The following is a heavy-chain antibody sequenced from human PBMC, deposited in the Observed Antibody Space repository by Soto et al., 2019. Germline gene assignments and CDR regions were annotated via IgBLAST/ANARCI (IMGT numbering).Heavy chain of an antibody. CDR3: AGGTYYYDSSGYYPLDY. J-gene: IGHJ4*02. CDR2: IIPIFGTA. D-gene: IGHD3-22*01. V-gene: IGHV1-69*13. CDR1: GGTFSSYA. Sequence: SVKVSCKASGGTFSSYAISWVRQAPGQGLEWMGGIIPIFGTANYAQKFQGRVTITADESTSTAYMELSSLRSEDTAVYYCAGGTYYYDSSGYYPLDYWGQGTLVTVSS.